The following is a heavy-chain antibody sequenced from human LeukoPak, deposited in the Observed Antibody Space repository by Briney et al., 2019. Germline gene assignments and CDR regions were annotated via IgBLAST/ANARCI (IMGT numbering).Heavy chain of an antibody. CDR2: IYYSGST. Sequence: WIRQHPGKGQEWIGYIYYSGSTYYNPSLKSRVTISVDTSKNQFSLKLSSVTAADTAVYYCARVVFGSGSYAFGIWGQGTMVTVSS. CDR3: ARVVFGSGSYAFGI. J-gene: IGHJ3*02. D-gene: IGHD3-10*01. V-gene: IGHV4-31*02.